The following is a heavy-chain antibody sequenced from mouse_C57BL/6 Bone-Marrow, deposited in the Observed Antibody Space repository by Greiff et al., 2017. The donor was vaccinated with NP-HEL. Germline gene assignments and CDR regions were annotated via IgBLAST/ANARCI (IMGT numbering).Heavy chain of an antibody. V-gene: IGHV3-6*01. CDR3: ARGGGNGAWFAY. Sequence: EVKLMESGPGLVKPSQSLSLTCSVTGYSITSGYFWYWLRQLPGNQLEWVGYISYDGSNNYNPSLKNRISLTRDTSKNHFFLKLKSGTTADTATYYCARGGGNGAWFAYWGQGTLVTVSA. CDR1: GYSITSGYF. J-gene: IGHJ3*01. D-gene: IGHD1-1*02. CDR2: ISYDGSN.